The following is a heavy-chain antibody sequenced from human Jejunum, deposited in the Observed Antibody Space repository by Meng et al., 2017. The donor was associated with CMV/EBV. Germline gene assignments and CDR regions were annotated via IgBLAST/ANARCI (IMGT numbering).Heavy chain of an antibody. J-gene: IGHJ4*02. V-gene: IGHV4-4*02. CDR2: KSPPERS. CDR1: GDSISSLNW. D-gene: IGHD2-2*02. CDR3: VRGRCTRTSCYKGAFDF. Sequence: GDSISSLNWWSWAPRPPGQGLEWLGEKSPPERSNYNPSLKSRVTISVDRSKNHFSLKLTSVTAADTAVYYCVRGRCTRTSCYKGAFDFWSQGVLVTVSS.